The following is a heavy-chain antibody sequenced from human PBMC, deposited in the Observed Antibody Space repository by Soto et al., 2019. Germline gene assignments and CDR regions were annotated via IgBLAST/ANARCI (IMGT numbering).Heavy chain of an antibody. Sequence: ESLKISCKGSGYSFTSYWIGWVRQIPGKVLEWMGIIYPGDSDTRYSPSFQGQVTISADKSISTAYLQWSSLKASDTAMYYCARFRYCSGGSCYSYFDYWGQGTLVTVSS. CDR2: IYPGDSDT. CDR3: ARFRYCSGGSCYSYFDY. D-gene: IGHD2-15*01. J-gene: IGHJ4*02. V-gene: IGHV5-51*01. CDR1: GYSFTSYW.